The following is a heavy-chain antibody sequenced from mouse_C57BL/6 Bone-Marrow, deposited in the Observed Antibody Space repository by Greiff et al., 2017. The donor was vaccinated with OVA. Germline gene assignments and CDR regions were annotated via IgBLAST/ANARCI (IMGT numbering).Heavy chain of an antibody. V-gene: IGHV8-5*01. CDR2: IWWNDDK. D-gene: IGHD1-1*01. Sequence: QVQLKESGPGILQPSQTLSLTCSFSGFSLSTSNMGIGWIRQPSGKGLEWLAHIWWNDDKYYNPSLKSRLTISKDTSNNQVFLKITSVDTADTATYYCAQSPSYGSSPPWFAYWGQGTLVTVSA. CDR1: GFSLSTSNMG. J-gene: IGHJ3*01. CDR3: AQSPSYGSSPPWFAY.